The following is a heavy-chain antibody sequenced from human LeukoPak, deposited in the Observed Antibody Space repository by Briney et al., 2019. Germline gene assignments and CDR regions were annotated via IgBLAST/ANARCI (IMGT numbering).Heavy chain of an antibody. D-gene: IGHD2-21*01. CDR2: ISGSGGGT. V-gene: IGHV3-23*01. J-gene: IGHJ4*02. CDR3: AKEAPHTAVLIALPEWNYIDS. Sequence: GGSLRLSCEASGFTFRSYAMTWVRQAPGKGLEWVAIISGSGGGTYYADSVKGRFTVSRDFSTSTLDLQMTSLRAEDTAVYYCAKEAPHTAVLIALPEWNYIDSWGRGILVSVSS. CDR1: GFTFRSYA.